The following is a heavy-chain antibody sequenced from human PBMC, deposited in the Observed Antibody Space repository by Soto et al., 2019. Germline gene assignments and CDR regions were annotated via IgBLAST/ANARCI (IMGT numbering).Heavy chain of an antibody. Sequence: QVQLVESEGGVVQPGTSLRLSCEASGFAFNKFGMHWVRQAPGKGLEWVAFISYDGSYQYYADSVQGRLTITRDNSMNTLNMQLNSLRREDTAVYYCAKGGEVGGVLGDHWGQGTLVTVSS. D-gene: IGHD1-26*01. CDR2: ISYDGSYQ. CDR1: GFAFNKFG. J-gene: IGHJ4*02. V-gene: IGHV3-30*18. CDR3: AKGGEVGGVLGDH.